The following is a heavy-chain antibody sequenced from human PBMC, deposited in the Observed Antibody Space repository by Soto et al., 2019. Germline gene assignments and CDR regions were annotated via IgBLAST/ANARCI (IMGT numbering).Heavy chain of an antibody. D-gene: IGHD2-15*01. Sequence: GESLKISCAASGFTFSNHAMRWVRQAPGKGLEWASSITGSGGRTYYADSVKGRFTISRDNSKNTLYLQMNSLRAEDTAVYYCAKNQYHSGESYYGMDVWGQGTTVTVSS. J-gene: IGHJ6*02. V-gene: IGHV3-23*01. CDR1: GFTFSNHA. CDR3: AKNQYHSGESYYGMDV. CDR2: ITGSGGRT.